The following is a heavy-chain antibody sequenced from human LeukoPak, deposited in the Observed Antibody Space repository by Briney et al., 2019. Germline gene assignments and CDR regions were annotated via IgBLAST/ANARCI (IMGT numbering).Heavy chain of an antibody. CDR1: GFTFSDSW. Sequence: GGSLRLSCAASGFTFSDSWMTWVRQAPGKGLEWVGRIKSKIDGETAEYAAPVEGRFTISRDDSKTTVYLQMSGLRTEDTALYYCTTDSGSFDVWGRGTMVTVSS. V-gene: IGHV3-15*01. CDR2: IKSKIDGETA. D-gene: IGHD3-10*01. J-gene: IGHJ3*01. CDR3: TTDSGSFDV.